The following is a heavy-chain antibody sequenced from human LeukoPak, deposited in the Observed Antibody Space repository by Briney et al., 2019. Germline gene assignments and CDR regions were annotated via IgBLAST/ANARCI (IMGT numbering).Heavy chain of an antibody. J-gene: IGHJ4*02. D-gene: IGHD5-18*01. CDR1: GFTFSSYS. CDR3: ARGGKQLWVFDY. CDR2: ISSSSSYI. V-gene: IGHV3-21*01. Sequence: GGSLRLPCAASGFTFSSYSMNWVRQAPGKGLEWVSSISSSSSYIYYADSVKGRFTIPRDNAKNSLYLQMNSLRAEDTAVYYCARGGKQLWVFDYWGQGTLVTVSS.